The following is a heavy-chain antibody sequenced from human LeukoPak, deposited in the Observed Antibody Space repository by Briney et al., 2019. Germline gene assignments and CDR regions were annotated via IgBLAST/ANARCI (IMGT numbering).Heavy chain of an antibody. CDR1: GFTFSSYW. CDR3: ASMVWFGELPFDY. CDR2: INTDGTTT. Sequence: PGGSLRLSCAASGFTFSSYWMHWVRQAPGKGLMWVSRINTDGTTTNYADSVKGRFTISRDNAKNSLYLQMNSLRAEDTAVYYSASMVWFGELPFDYWGQGTLVTVSS. V-gene: IGHV3-74*01. D-gene: IGHD3-10*01. J-gene: IGHJ4*02.